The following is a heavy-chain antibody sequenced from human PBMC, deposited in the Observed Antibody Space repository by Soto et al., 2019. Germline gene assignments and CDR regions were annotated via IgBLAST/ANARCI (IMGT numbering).Heavy chain of an antibody. CDR1: GYSFTSYW. CDR2: IFPGDSET. D-gene: IGHD6-13*01. V-gene: IGHV5-51*01. J-gene: IGHJ5*02. CDR3: ARLADPAEVRLWIDP. Sequence: PGESLKISCKGSGYSFTSYWIGWVRQMPGKGLEWMGIIFPGDSETRYSLSFQGQVTISADKSITTAYLQWSSLKASDTAMYYCARLADPAEVRLWIDPWGQGTLVTVSS.